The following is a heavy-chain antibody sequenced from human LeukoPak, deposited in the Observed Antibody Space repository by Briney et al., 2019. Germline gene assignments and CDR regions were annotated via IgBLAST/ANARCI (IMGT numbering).Heavy chain of an antibody. CDR1: GFTFSDYY. V-gene: IGHV3-11*01. Sequence: GSLRLSCAASGFTFSDYYMSWIRQAPGKGLEWVSYISSSGSTIYYADSVKGRFTISRDNAKNSLYLQMNSLRAEDTAVYYCARGGERWLQYMNWFDPWGQGTLVTVSS. CDR2: ISSSGSTI. J-gene: IGHJ5*02. D-gene: IGHD5-24*01. CDR3: ARGGERWLQYMNWFDP.